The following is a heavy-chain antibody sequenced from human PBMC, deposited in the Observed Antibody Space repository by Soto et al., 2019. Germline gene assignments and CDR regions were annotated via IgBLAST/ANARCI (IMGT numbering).Heavy chain of an antibody. J-gene: IGHJ4*02. D-gene: IGHD4-4*01. CDR1: GGSITSPNW. Sequence: QVQLQESGPGLVKPSGSLFLTCTVSGGSITSPNWWGWVRQPPGKGLEWIGEIFHSETTNYNPSLKSRVTISIDKFKNQFSLRLTSVTAADTAMYYCTRSTTLSRRLYFDSWGQGALVTVSS. CDR3: TRSTTLSRRLYFDS. CDR2: IFHSETT. V-gene: IGHV4-4*02.